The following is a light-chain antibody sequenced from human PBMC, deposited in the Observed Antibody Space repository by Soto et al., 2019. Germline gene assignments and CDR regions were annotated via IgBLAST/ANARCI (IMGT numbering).Light chain of an antibody. CDR2: GAS. CDR1: QSVSSSY. V-gene: IGKV3-20*01. Sequence: EIVLTQSPGTLSLSPGERATLSCRASQSVSSSYLAWYQQKPGQAPRLLIYGASSRATGIPDRFSGSGSGTDLILIISRLEPEDFAVYYCKQYGSSPETFGEGTKVEIK. J-gene: IGKJ1*01. CDR3: KQYGSSPET.